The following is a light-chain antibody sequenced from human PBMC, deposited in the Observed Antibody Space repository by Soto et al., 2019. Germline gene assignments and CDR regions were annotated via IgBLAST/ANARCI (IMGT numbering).Light chain of an antibody. CDR2: NAS. CDR3: CSYAGSYKGYV. J-gene: IGLJ1*01. Sequence: QSALTQPRSVSGSPGQSVTISCTGTSSDVGGYNYISWYQQHPGKAPKFMIYNASKRPPGVLDRFSGSKSRNTASLTISGLQAEDEADYYCCSYAGSYKGYVFGSGTKLTVL. CDR1: SSDVGGYNY. V-gene: IGLV2-11*01.